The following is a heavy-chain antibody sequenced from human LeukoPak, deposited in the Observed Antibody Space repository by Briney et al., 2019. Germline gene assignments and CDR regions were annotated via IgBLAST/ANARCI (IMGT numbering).Heavy chain of an antibody. CDR1: GGSFSGYY. J-gene: IGHJ4*02. D-gene: IGHD6-13*01. V-gene: IGHV4-34*01. CDR2: INHSGST. CDR3: ARGFAAAGTFGFDY. Sequence: PSETLSLTCAVYGGSFSGYYWGWIRQPPGKGLEWIGEINHSGSTNYNPSLKSRVTISVDTSKNQFSLKLSSVTAADTAVYYCARGFAAAGTFGFDYWGQGTLVTVSS.